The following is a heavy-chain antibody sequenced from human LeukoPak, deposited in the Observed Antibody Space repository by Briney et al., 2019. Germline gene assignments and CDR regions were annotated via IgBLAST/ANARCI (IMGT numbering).Heavy chain of an antibody. D-gene: IGHD3-10*01. CDR1: GYSISSGYY. CDR3: ARDLDGSGSYPYNWFDP. Sequence: SETLSLTCTVSGYSISSGYYWGWIRQPPGKGLEWIGSIYHSGSTYYNPSLKSRVTISVDTSKNQFSLKLRSATAADTAVYYCARDLDGSGSYPYNWFDPWGQGTLVTVSS. J-gene: IGHJ5*02. CDR2: IYHSGST. V-gene: IGHV4-38-2*02.